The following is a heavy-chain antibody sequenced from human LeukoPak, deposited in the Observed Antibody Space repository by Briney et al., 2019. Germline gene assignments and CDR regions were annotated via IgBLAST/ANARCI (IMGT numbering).Heavy chain of an antibody. Sequence: PSETLSLTCAVYGGSFSGYYWSWIRQPPGKGLEWIGEINHSGSTNYNPSLKSRVTISVDTSKNQFSLKLSSVTAADTAVYYCARHKRFLEWLLYDGPGDWFDPWGQGTLVTVSS. D-gene: IGHD3-3*01. CDR1: GGSFSGYY. V-gene: IGHV4-34*01. J-gene: IGHJ5*02. CDR3: ARHKRFLEWLLYDGPGDWFDP. CDR2: INHSGST.